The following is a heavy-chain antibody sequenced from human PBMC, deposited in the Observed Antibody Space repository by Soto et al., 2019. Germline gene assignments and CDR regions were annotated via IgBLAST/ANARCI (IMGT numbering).Heavy chain of an antibody. D-gene: IGHD2-2*01. J-gene: IGHJ6*02. CDR3: ARERYQVISDGMDV. CDR2: INPETGAT. V-gene: IGHV1-2*02. Sequence: QVQLVQSGADVKTPGASVRVSCKASGYTFTGYYVHWVREAPGQGLEWMGWINPETGATSYAQKFQDRVTLSRDTSINTAYLELSSLRFDDAAVYFCARERYQVISDGMDVWGQGTTVTVSS. CDR1: GYTFTGYY.